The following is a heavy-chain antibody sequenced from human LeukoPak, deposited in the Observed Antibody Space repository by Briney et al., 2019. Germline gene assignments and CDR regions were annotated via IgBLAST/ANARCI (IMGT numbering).Heavy chain of an antibody. CDR2: IYYSGST. CDR3: ARAKIVGATTPFDY. CDR1: GDSIRSYY. Sequence: PSETLSLTCTVSGDSIRSYYWSWIRQPPGKGLEWIGYIYYSGSTNYNPSLKSRVTISVDTSKNQFSLKLSSVTAADTAVYYCARAKIVGATTPFDYWGQGTLVTVSS. V-gene: IGHV4-59*01. D-gene: IGHD1-26*01. J-gene: IGHJ4*02.